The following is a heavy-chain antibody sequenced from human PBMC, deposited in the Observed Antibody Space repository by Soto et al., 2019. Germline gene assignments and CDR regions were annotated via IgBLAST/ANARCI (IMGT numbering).Heavy chain of an antibody. CDR3: ARGPLKRITTIVVVRPFDY. CDR1: GGSFSGYY. V-gene: IGHV4-34*01. CDR2: INHSGST. Sequence: SETLSLTCAVYGGSFSGYYWSWIRQPPGKGLEWIGEINHSGSTNYNPSLKSRVTISVDTSKKQLSLKLSSVTAADTAGYYCARGPLKRITTIVVVRPFDYWGQGTLVTVSS. D-gene: IGHD3-22*01. J-gene: IGHJ4*02.